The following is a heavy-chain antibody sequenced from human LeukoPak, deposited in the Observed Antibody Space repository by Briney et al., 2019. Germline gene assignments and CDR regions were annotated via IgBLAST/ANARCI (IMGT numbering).Heavy chain of an antibody. CDR3: ARKDYYDSSGYDY. D-gene: IGHD3-22*01. Sequence: GGSLRLSCAASGFTFSSYSMNWVRQAPGKGLEWVSSISSRSSYIYYADSVKGRFTISRDNAKNSLYLQMNSLRAEDTAVYYCARKDYYDSSGYDYWGQGTLVTVSS. CDR1: GFTFSSYS. CDR2: ISSRSSYI. V-gene: IGHV3-21*06. J-gene: IGHJ4*02.